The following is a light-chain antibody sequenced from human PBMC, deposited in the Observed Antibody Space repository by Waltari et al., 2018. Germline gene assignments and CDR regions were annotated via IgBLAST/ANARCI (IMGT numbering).Light chain of an antibody. J-gene: IGLJ3*02. V-gene: IGLV2-14*01. CDR3: SSHTSAGTV. CDR2: EVS. Sequence: QSVLTQPASVSGSPGQSITISCSGTSSDVGGFNYVSWYQQHPGKVPKLMIYEVSNRPSGVSNRFSGSKSGNTASLTISGLQAEDEADYYCSSHTSAGTVFGGGTKLTVL. CDR1: SSDVGGFNY.